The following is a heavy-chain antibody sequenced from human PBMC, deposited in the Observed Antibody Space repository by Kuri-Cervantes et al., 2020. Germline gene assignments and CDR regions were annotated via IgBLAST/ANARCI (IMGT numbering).Heavy chain of an antibody. CDR3: ARERLSPLRGWFDP. CDR1: GYGFTDYY. J-gene: IGHJ5*02. V-gene: IGHV1-2*02. Sequence: ASVKVSCKASGYGFTDYYLHWVRQAPGQGLEWMGWINPNSGGTNYAQRFQGRVTMTRDTSISTAYMEMSRLRSDDTAVYYCARERLSPLRGWFDPWGQGTLVTVSS. CDR2: INPNSGGT. D-gene: IGHD3-10*01.